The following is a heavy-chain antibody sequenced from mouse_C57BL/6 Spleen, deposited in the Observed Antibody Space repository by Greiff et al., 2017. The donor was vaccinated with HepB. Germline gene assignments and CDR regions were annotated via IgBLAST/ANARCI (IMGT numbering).Heavy chain of an antibody. V-gene: IGHV5-4*01. CDR1: GFTFSSYA. D-gene: IGHD2-3*01. CDR3: ARDHDGYYDWYFDV. CDR2: ISDGGSYT. J-gene: IGHJ1*03. Sequence: VQVVESGGGLVKPGGSLKLSCAASGFTFSSYAMSWVRQTPEKRLEWVATISDGGSYTYYPDNVKGRFTISRDNAKNNLYLQRSHLKSEDTAMYYCARDHDGYYDWYFDVWGTGTTVTVSS.